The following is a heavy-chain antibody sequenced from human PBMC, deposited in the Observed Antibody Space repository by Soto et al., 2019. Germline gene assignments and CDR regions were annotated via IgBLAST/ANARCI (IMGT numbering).Heavy chain of an antibody. V-gene: IGHV5-51*03. D-gene: IGHD2-2*01. CDR1: GYTFTNYW. Sequence: EVQLVQSGAEVKKPGESLKISCKASGYTFTNYWIGWVRQMPGKGLEWVGIIHPGDSETRHSPSLQGQVTISADKSISTVYLQWGSLKASDTAMYYCARHQAAFCTTARCYAFDYWGQGTLVTVSS. CDR3: ARHQAAFCTTARCYAFDY. J-gene: IGHJ4*02. CDR2: IHPGDSET.